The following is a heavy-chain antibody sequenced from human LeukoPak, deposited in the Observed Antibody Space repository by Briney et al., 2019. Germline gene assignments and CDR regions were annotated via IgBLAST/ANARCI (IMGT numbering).Heavy chain of an antibody. V-gene: IGHV3-21*01. CDR3: ASPLREEVVTL. D-gene: IGHD4-23*01. J-gene: IGHJ4*02. Sequence: GGSLRLSCAASGFTFSSYSMNWVRQAPGKGPEWVSSISSSSSYIYYADSVKGRFTISRDNAKNSLYLQMNSLRAEDTAVYYCASPLREEVVTLWGQGTLVTVSS. CDR2: ISSSSSYI. CDR1: GFTFSSYS.